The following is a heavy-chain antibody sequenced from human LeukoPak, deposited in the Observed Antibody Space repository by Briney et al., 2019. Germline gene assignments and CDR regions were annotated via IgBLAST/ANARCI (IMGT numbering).Heavy chain of an antibody. CDR1: GYTFTNYY. J-gene: IGHJ5*02. Sequence: ASVKVSCKASGYTFTNYYMHWVRQAPGKGLEWMGGFDPEDGETIYAQKFQGRVTMTEDTSTDTAYMQLSSLRSEDTAVYYCASLGAAAGTGWFDPWGQGTLVTVSS. CDR2: FDPEDGET. CDR3: ASLGAAAGTGWFDP. D-gene: IGHD6-13*01. V-gene: IGHV1-24*01.